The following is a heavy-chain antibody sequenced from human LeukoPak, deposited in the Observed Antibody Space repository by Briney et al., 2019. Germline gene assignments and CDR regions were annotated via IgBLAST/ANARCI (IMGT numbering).Heavy chain of an antibody. CDR1: GGSISSSNYY. V-gene: IGHV4-39*07. J-gene: IGHJ4*02. D-gene: IGHD3-10*01. CDR3: ARGLLTYYGSGSPGGY. Sequence: PSETLSLTCTVSGGSISSSNYYWGWIRQPPGKGLEWIGEINHSGSTNYNPSLKSRVTISVDTSKNQFSLKLSSVTAADTAVYYCARGLLTYYGSGSPGGYWGQGTLVTVSS. CDR2: INHSGST.